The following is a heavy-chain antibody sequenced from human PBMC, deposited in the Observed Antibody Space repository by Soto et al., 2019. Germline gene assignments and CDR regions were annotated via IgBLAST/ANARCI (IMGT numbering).Heavy chain of an antibody. J-gene: IGHJ4*02. D-gene: IGHD2-2*01. CDR1: RFTFSSYV. CDR2: LSGSGGST. V-gene: IGHV3-23*01. CDR3: VKSLWDIVVVPTAPVDC. Sequence: EVQLLESGGGLVQPGGSLRLSCAASRFTFSSYVMNWVRQAPGKGLEWVSSLSGSGGSTHYADSVKGRFTISRDNSKNTLYLLMNSLRPDDTAVYYCVKSLWDIVVVPTAPVDCWGQGTLVTVSS.